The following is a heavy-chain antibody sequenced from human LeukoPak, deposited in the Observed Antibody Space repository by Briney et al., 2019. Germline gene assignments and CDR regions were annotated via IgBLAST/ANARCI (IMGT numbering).Heavy chain of an antibody. D-gene: IGHD5-12*01. CDR1: GFTVSSNY. J-gene: IGHJ4*02. Sequence: PGGSLRLSCAASGFTVSSNYIKWVRQTPSKGLEWVSVIFSGGATYYADSVTGRFIVSRDTSKNTLYLQMSSLRAEDTAVYYCAKDHSDYPSFFDYWGQGTLVTVSS. CDR2: IFSGGAT. V-gene: IGHV3-66*01. CDR3: AKDHSDYPSFFDY.